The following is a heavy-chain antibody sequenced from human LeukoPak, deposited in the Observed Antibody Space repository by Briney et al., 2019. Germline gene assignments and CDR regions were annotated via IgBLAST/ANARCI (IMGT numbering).Heavy chain of an antibody. V-gene: IGHV4-59*01. CDR3: ARVMGGYYDSSGYSQYFDY. Sequence: KPSETLSLTCTASGGSISSYYWSWIRQPPGKGLEWIGYIYYSGSTNYNPSLKSRVTISVDTSKNQFSLKLSSVTAADTAVYYCARVMGGYYDSSGYSQYFDYWGQGTLVTVSS. CDR2: IYYSGST. D-gene: IGHD3-22*01. J-gene: IGHJ4*02. CDR1: GGSISSYY.